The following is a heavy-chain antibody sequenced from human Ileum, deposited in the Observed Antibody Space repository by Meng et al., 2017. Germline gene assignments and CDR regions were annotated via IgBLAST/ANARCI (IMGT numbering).Heavy chain of an antibody. Sequence: EVQLVESGGGLVQPGGSLGLSCAASEFTVSNNYMSWVRQAPGKGLEWVSLSYSGGNTKYADSVKGRFTISRDNSKNTLYLQMNSLRAEDTAVYYCAGHTELDCWGQGALVTVSS. J-gene: IGHJ4*02. CDR2: SYSGGNT. CDR1: EFTVSNNY. V-gene: IGHV3-66*04. CDR3: AGHTELDC.